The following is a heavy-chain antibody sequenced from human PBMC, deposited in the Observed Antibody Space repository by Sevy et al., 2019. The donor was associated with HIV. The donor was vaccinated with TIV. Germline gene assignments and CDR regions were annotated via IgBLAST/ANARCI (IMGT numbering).Heavy chain of an antibody. CDR2: INSDSDTM. D-gene: IGHD3-22*01. J-gene: IGHJ4*01. V-gene: IGHV3-48*02. CDR3: ARERGTYYDTSGYPYLLEAGFDY. Sequence: GSLRLSCVASGFPFNYYAMNWVRQAPGKGLEWILYINSDSDTMYYGDSVKGRFTISRDNAKNSLYLQMNSLRDEDTAVYYCARERGTYYDTSGYPYLLEAGFDYWGHGTLVTVS. CDR1: GFPFNYYA.